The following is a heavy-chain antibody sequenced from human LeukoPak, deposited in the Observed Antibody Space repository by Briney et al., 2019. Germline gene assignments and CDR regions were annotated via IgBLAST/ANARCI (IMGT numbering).Heavy chain of an antibody. Sequence: PSETLSLTCTVSGGSISSSSYYWGWIRQPPGKGLEWIGYIYYSGSTNYNPSLKSRVTISVDTSKNQFSLKLSSVTAADTAVYYCARGYSSAGRWVYWGQGTLVTVSS. CDR2: IYYSGST. D-gene: IGHD6-25*01. CDR3: ARGYSSAGRWVY. J-gene: IGHJ4*02. V-gene: IGHV4-61*05. CDR1: GGSISSSSYY.